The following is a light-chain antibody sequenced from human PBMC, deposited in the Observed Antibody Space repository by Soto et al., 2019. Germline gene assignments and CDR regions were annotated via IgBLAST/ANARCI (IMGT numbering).Light chain of an antibody. Sequence: QSVLTQPASVSGSPGQSITISCTGTSSDVGGYNYVSWYRQHPGKAPKLMIFEVSNRPSGVSNRFSGSKSANTASLTISGLQTEDEADHYCSSYTSSSTVMFGGGTKLTVL. CDR3: SSYTSSSTVM. CDR1: SSDVGGYNY. J-gene: IGLJ3*02. CDR2: EVS. V-gene: IGLV2-14*01.